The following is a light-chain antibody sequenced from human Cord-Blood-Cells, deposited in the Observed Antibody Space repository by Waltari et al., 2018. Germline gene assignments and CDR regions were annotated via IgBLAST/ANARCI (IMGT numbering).Light chain of an antibody. V-gene: IGLV2-8*01. CDR2: EVS. J-gene: IGLJ2*01. Sequence: QSALTQPPSASGSPGQSATISCTGTSSDVGGYNYVPWYQQHPGKAPQLSVYEVSKRPSGVPDRFSGSKSGNTASLTVSGLQAEDEADYYCSSYAGSNNLVFGGGTKLTVL. CDR1: SSDVGGYNY. CDR3: SSYAGSNNLV.